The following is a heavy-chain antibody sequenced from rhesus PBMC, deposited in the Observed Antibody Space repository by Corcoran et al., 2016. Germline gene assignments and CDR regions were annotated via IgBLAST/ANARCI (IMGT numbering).Heavy chain of an antibody. J-gene: IGHJ4*01. CDR3: ARDQIAGTTSFDY. CDR1: GGSVSSSNW. D-gene: IGHD1-20*01. CDR2: ISGSSGST. Sequence: QVQLQESGQGLVKPSETLSLTCAVSGGSVSSSNWWSGIRQPPGKGLEWIGYISGSSGSTYYNPSLKSRVTISTDTSKNQFSLKLSSVTAADTAVYYCARDQIAGTTSFDYWGQGVLVTVSS. V-gene: IGHV4-65*01.